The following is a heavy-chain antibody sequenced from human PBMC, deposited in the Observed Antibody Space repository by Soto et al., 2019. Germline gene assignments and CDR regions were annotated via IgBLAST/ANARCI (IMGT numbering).Heavy chain of an antibody. CDR2: ISAYNGNT. CDR3: ARDVGATSKPYYFDY. J-gene: IGHJ4*02. D-gene: IGHD1-26*01. V-gene: IGHV1-18*04. Sequence: GASVKVSCKASGYTLTSYGISWVRQAPGQGLEWMGWISAYNGNTNYAQKLQGRVTMTTDTSTSTAYMELRSLRSDDTAVYYCARDVGATSKPYYFDYWGQGTLVTVSS. CDR1: GYTLTSYG.